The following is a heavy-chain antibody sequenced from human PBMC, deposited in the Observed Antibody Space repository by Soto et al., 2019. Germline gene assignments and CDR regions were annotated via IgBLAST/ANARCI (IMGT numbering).Heavy chain of an antibody. CDR3: XXXXXXXXXXXXXXMDV. V-gene: IGHV3-30*03. CDR2: IVYDGSNK. CDR1: GFTFSSYG. J-gene: IGHJ6*02. Sequence: QVQLVESGGGVVQPGRSLRLSCAASGFTFSSYGXXXXXXXXXXXXXXXXVIVYDGSNKYYADSVKGRFTISRDNXXXXXXXXXXXXXXXXXXXXXXXXXXXXXXXXXXXXMDVWGQGTTVTVSS.